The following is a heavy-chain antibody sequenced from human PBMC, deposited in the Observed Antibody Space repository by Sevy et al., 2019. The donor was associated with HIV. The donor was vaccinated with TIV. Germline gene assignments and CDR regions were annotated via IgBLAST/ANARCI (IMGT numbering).Heavy chain of an antibody. V-gene: IGHV4-31*03. CDR1: GGSISSGTYY. J-gene: IGHJ4*02. CDR3: ARESYGSGSYYFDY. Sequence: SETLSLTCTVSGGSISSGTYYWSWIRQFPGKGLEWIGYIYYSGSTYYNPSLKGRVTLSVDTSKNQFSLKVSSVTAADTAVYYCARESYGSGSYYFDYWGQGTLVTVSS. D-gene: IGHD3-10*01. CDR2: IYYSGST.